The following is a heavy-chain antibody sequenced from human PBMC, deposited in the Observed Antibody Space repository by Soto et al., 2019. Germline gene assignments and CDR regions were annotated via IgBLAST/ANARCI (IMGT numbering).Heavy chain of an antibody. J-gene: IGHJ6*02. CDR2: INHSGST. V-gene: IGHV4-34*01. D-gene: IGHD6-13*01. CDR3: ARAKLGSLRNYYYGMDV. CDR1: GGSFSGYY. Sequence: SETLSLTCAVYGGSFSGYYWSWIRQPPGKGLEWIGEINHSGSTNYNPSLKSRVTISVDTSKNQFSLKLSSVTAADTAVYYCARAKLGSLRNYYYGMDVWGQGTTVTVSS.